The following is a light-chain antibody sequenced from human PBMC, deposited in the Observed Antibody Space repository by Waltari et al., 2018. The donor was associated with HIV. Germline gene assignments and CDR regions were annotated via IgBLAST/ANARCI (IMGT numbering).Light chain of an antibody. J-gene: IGKJ3*01. CDR2: DAS. V-gene: IGKV3-11*01. CDR3: QQSQDIPLT. CDR1: QSVSSY. Sequence: EIVLTQSPATLSLSPGERATLSCRASQSVSSYLAWYQQKPGQAPRLLIYDASNRATGIPARFSGSGSGTDFTLTISSLEPEDFATYFCQQSQDIPLTFGPGTKVEVK.